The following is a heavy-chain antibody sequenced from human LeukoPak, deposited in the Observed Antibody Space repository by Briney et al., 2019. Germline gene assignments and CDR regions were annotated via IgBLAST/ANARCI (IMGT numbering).Heavy chain of an antibody. J-gene: IGHJ3*02. CDR1: GGSITNSY. CDR3: ARDPLSTNDFDI. D-gene: IGHD1-1*01. V-gene: IGHV4-59*01. CDR2: INYSGST. Sequence: ASETLSLTCTVSGGSITNSYWNWIRQSPGKGLEWIGYINYSGSTNYNPSLKSRVTISVDTSKNQLSLKLSSVTAADTAVYFCARDPLSTNDFDIWGQGTMVTVSS.